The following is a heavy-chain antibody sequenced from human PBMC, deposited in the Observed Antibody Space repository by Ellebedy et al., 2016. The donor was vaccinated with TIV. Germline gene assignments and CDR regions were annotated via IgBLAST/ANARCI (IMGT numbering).Heavy chain of an antibody. CDR2: IRQEGDEI. Sequence: GEPLKISCAASGFNFRSYWMTWVRQAPGKGLEWVAKIRQEGDEIYYVESVKGRLTISRDNAKNSLFLQMNSLRVEDTAVYYCARRASYGDYAVQVNPWFDPWGQGTLVTVSS. V-gene: IGHV3-7*01. D-gene: IGHD4-17*01. J-gene: IGHJ5*02. CDR3: ARRASYGDYAVQVNPWFDP. CDR1: GFNFRSYW.